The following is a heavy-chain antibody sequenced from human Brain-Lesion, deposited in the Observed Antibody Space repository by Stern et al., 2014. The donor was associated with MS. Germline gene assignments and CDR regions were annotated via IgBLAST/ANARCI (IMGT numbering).Heavy chain of an antibody. Sequence: QVQLVESGPGLVKPSQTLSLSCTVSGGSISSGGYYWSWIRQPAGKGLEWIGRIFNSGSTSYNPSLKSRVTNSIGTSTNPLSLRLNSMTAADTAVYYCARGRVVPGFQYYATDVWGQGTTVIVSS. V-gene: IGHV4-61*02. J-gene: IGHJ6*02. CDR2: IFNSGST. CDR3: ARGRVVPGFQYYATDV. CDR1: GGSISSGGYY. D-gene: IGHD2-2*01.